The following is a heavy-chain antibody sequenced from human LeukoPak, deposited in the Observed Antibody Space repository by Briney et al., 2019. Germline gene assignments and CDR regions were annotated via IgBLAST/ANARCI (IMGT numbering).Heavy chain of an antibody. CDR1: GFTFSSYW. V-gene: IGHV3-7*01. CDR3: ARWIGGFDY. J-gene: IGHJ4*02. CDR2: IKQDGSEK. D-gene: IGHD3-10*01. Sequence: GGSLRLSCAASGFTFSSYWMNWVRQTPGKGLEWVANIKQDGSEKYYVDSVEGRFTISRDNAKNSLHLQMNSLRAEDTAVYYCARWIGGFDYWGQGALVTVSS.